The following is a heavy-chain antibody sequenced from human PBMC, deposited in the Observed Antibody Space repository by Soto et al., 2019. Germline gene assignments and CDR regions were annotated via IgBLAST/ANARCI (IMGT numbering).Heavy chain of an antibody. Sequence: GXSLRLSCAASGFTFSNDWMNWVGQAPGKGLEWVANIKQDGSEKYYVDSVKGRFTISRDNAKNSMYLQMNSLRAEDTAVYYCEGMDVWGQGTTVTVSS. CDR3: EGMDV. CDR1: GFTFSNDW. J-gene: IGHJ6*02. CDR2: IKQDGSEK. V-gene: IGHV3-7*05.